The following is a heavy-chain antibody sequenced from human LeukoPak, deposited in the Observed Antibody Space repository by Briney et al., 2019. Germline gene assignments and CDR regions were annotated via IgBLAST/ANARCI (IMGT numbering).Heavy chain of an antibody. CDR1: GGSISSYY. V-gene: IGHV4-59*01. Sequence: TSETLSLTCTVSGGSISSYYWSWIRQPPGKGLEWIGYIYYSGSTNYNPSLKSRVTISVDTSKNQISLKLSSVTAADTAVYYCARDIGYCGGDCFRNWFDPWGQGTLVSVSS. J-gene: IGHJ5*02. CDR3: ARDIGYCGGDCFRNWFDP. CDR2: IYYSGST. D-gene: IGHD2-21*02.